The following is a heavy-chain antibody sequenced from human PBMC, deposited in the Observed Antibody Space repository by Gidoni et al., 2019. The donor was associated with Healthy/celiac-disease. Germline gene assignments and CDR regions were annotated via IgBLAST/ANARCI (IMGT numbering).Heavy chain of an antibody. D-gene: IGHD2-15*01. CDR3: AKDSWGRGYCSGGSCYFDY. V-gene: IGHV3-9*01. CDR2: ISWNSGSI. J-gene: IGHJ4*02. Sequence: EVQLVESGGGLVQPGRSLRLSCAASGFTFADYAMHWVRQAPGKGLDLGSGISWNSGSIGYADSVKGRFTISRDNAKNSLYLQMNSLRAEDTALYYCAKDSWGRGYCSGGSCYFDYWGQGTLVTVSS. CDR1: GFTFADYA.